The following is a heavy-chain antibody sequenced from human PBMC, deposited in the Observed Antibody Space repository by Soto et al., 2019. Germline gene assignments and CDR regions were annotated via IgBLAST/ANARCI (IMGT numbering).Heavy chain of an antibody. D-gene: IGHD2-2*01. V-gene: IGHV4-31*03. J-gene: IGHJ4*02. CDR3: ARGRLGIPATMDLHY. Sequence: QVQLQESGPGLVKPSQTLSLICTVSGGSISSGGYYWSWIRQHPGKGLEWIGYIYSSGYINYNPSLKSRVAISVDTSKNQFSLKLSSVTAADTAVYYCARGRLGIPATMDLHYWGQGTLVTVSS. CDR1: GGSISSGGYY. CDR2: IYSSGYI.